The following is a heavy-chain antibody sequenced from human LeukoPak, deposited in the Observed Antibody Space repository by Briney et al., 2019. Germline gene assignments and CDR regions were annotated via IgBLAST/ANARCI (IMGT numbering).Heavy chain of an antibody. CDR3: ARRLKRSSNWDY. Sequence: GESLKISCKGSGYSFSTYWIGWVRQMPEKGPEWMGIIYPGDSDTRYSPSFQGQVTFSADKSITTAYLQWTSLKASDTAMYYCARRLKRSSNWDYWGQGTLVTVSS. V-gene: IGHV5-51*01. CDR1: GYSFSTYW. D-gene: IGHD4-11*01. J-gene: IGHJ4*02. CDR2: IYPGDSDT.